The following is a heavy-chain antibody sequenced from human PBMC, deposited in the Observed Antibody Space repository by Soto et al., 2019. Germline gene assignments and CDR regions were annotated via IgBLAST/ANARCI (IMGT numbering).Heavy chain of an antibody. J-gene: IGHJ4*02. V-gene: IGHV5-51*01. CDR2: IYPGDSDT. CDR3: ARKFAPEFFDS. D-gene: IGHD3-10*01. Sequence: GESLKISCKGSGYTFSTYWIAWVRQMPGKGLEWMGVIYPGDSDTKYSPAFQGQVTISADKSINTAYLQWTSLEASDTAMYYCARKFAPEFFDSWGQGTLVTVSS. CDR1: GYTFSTYW.